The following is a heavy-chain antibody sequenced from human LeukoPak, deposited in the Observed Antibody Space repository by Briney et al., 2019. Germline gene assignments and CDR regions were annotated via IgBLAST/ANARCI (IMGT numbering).Heavy chain of an antibody. Sequence: GRSLRLSCAASGFTFSSYAMHWVRQAPGKGLEWVAVISYDGSNKYYADSVKGRFTISGDNSKNTLYLQMNSLRAEDTAVYYCARDFRSQFYYYGMDVWGQGTTVTVSS. V-gene: IGHV3-30-3*01. CDR2: ISYDGSNK. D-gene: IGHD3-10*01. CDR1: GFTFSSYA. J-gene: IGHJ6*02. CDR3: ARDFRSQFYYYGMDV.